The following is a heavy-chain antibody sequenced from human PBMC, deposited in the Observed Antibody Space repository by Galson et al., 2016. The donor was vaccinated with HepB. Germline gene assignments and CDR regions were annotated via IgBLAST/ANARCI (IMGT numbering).Heavy chain of an antibody. V-gene: IGHV4-61*01. CDR2: ISYSGNT. J-gene: IGHJ4*02. CDR1: GVSVISANYY. CDR3: ARYSDFGAYGYVDY. Sequence: TLSLTCTVSGVSVISANYYWTWIRQPPGKGLEWIGFISYSGNTNYNASLKSRVTISVDLSKNQFSLKLSSVTAADTAVYYCARYSDFGAYGYVDYWGQGTLVTVSS. D-gene: IGHD4-17*01.